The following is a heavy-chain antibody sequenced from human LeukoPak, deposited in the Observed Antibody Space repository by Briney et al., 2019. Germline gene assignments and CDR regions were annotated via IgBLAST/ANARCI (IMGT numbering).Heavy chain of an antibody. Sequence: PGGSLRLSCAASGFIFSSYSMNWVRQAPGKGLEWVSSISSSSTYIYYADSVKGRFTISRDNAKNSLYLQMNSLRAEETAVYYCAREPPTSSGWYAFWDYWGQGTLVTVSS. J-gene: IGHJ4*02. D-gene: IGHD6-19*01. CDR3: AREPPTSSGWYAFWDY. CDR2: ISSSSTYI. CDR1: GFIFSSYS. V-gene: IGHV3-21*01.